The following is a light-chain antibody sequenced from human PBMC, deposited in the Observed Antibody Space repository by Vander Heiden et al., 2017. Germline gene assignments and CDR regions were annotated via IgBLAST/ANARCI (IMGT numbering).Light chain of an antibody. J-gene: IGLJ2*01. CDR2: KDS. CDR1: ALPKQY. V-gene: IGLV3-25*03. CDR3: QSADSSGTYVV. Sequence: STELTQPPSVSVSPGQTARITCSGGALPKQYAYWYQQKPGQAPVLVLYKDSERPSGIPERFSGSSSGTTVTLTISGVQAEDGADYYCQSADSSGTYVVFGGGTKLTVL.